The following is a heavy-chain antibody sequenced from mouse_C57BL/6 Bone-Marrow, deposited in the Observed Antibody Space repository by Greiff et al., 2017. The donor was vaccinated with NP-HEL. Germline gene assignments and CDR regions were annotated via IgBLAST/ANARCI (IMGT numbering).Heavy chain of an antibody. D-gene: IGHD2-1*01. V-gene: IGHV1-19*01. CDR1: GYTFTDYY. CDR2: INPYNGGT. J-gene: IGHJ2*01. Sequence: VQLQQSGPVLVKPGASVKMSCKASGYTFTDYYMNWVKQSHGKSLEWIGVINPYNGGTSYNQKFKGKATLTDDKSSSTAYMELNSLTSEDSAVYYCAREGNSHFDYWGQGTTLTVSS. CDR3: AREGNSHFDY.